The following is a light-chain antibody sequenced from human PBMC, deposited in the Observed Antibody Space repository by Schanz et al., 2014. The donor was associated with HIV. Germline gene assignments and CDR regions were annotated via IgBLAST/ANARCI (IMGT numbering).Light chain of an antibody. Sequence: QSALTQSASVSGSPGQSVTISCTGTSSDVGDYDYVSWYQQLPGKAPKFIIYDVSQRPSGVPDRFSGSKSGNTASLTISGLQAEDEADYYCCAYVGTYTLFGGGTKLTVL. V-gene: IGLV2-11*01. J-gene: IGLJ2*01. CDR1: SSDVGDYDY. CDR2: DVS. CDR3: CAYVGTYTL.